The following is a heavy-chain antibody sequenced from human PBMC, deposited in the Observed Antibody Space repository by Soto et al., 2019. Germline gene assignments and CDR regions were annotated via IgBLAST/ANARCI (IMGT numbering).Heavy chain of an antibody. CDR2: IYWDDDK. Sequence: QITLKESGPPLVKPTQTLTLTCTFSGFSLSTNGVGVGWIRQPPGKALEWLALIYWDDDKHYSPSLKSRLTITKDTSNNQVVLTMTNMDPVDTGTYYCAHVEATVTKVWGQGTLVTVSA. CDR3: AHVEATVTKV. V-gene: IGHV2-5*02. D-gene: IGHD4-17*01. J-gene: IGHJ4*02. CDR1: GFSLSTNGVG.